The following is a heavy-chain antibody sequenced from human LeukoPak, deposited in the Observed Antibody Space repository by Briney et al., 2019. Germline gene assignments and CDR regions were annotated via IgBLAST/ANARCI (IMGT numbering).Heavy chain of an antibody. CDR3: ARIMGYCSGGSCYPNWFDP. J-gene: IGHJ5*02. CDR1: GYSFTSYW. V-gene: IGHV5-51*01. CDR2: IYPVNSDT. Sequence: GESLKISCKGSGYSFTSYWIGWVRQMPGKGLEWMGIIYPVNSDTRYSPSFQGQVTISADKSVSTAYLQWSSLKASDAAMYYCARIMGYCSGGSCYPNWFDPWGQGTLVTVSS. D-gene: IGHD2-15*01.